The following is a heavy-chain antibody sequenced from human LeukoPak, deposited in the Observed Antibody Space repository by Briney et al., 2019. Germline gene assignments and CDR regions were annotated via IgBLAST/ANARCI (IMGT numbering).Heavy chain of an antibody. V-gene: IGHV4-59*01. Sequence: SETLSLTCTVSGGSISSYYWSWIRQPPGKGLEWIGYIYYSGSTNYNPSLKSRVTISVDTSKNQFSLKLSSVTAADTAVYYCARDLRSIAADWFDPWGQGILVTVSS. CDR2: IYYSGST. D-gene: IGHD6-13*01. CDR1: GGSISSYY. CDR3: ARDLRSIAADWFDP. J-gene: IGHJ5*02.